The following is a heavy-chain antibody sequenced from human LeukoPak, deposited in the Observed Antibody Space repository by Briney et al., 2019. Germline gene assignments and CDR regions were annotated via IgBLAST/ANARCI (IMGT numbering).Heavy chain of an antibody. D-gene: IGHD5-18*01. CDR1: GFTFDDYG. V-gene: IGHV3-48*03. Sequence: GGSLRLSCAASGFTFDDYGMSWVRQAPGEGLEWVSYISSGGNTIYYADSVKGRFTISRDNAKNSLYLQMNSLRAEDTAVYYCAREGTAMVSFDYWGQGTLVTVSS. J-gene: IGHJ4*02. CDR3: AREGTAMVSFDY. CDR2: ISSGGNTI.